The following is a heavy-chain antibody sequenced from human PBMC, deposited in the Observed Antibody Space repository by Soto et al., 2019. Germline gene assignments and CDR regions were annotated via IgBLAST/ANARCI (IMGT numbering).Heavy chain of an antibody. Sequence: SETLSLTCSVSGGSISSGFYYWSWIRQPPGKGLEWIGYFYHSGSTYYNPSLKGRLTISKDMTKNQFSLNLMSVTAADTAVYYCARAAATTAAGYYYYGLDVWGQGTTVTVSS. CDR3: ARAAATTAAGYYYYGLDV. J-gene: IGHJ6*02. V-gene: IGHV4-30-4*01. D-gene: IGHD4-4*01. CDR1: GGSISSGFYY. CDR2: FYHSGST.